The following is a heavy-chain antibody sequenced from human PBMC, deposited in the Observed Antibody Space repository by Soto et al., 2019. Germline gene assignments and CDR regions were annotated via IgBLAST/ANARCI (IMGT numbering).Heavy chain of an antibody. J-gene: IGHJ1*01. CDR2: IHPRDSDT. V-gene: IGHV5-51*01. Sequence: PGESLKISCKRSGYIFTNYRIAWVRQMPGKGLEWLGIIHPRDSDTRYSPSFEVQITISVDKSISTAYLQWISLKASDTAMFYCARVYDGNDFPYWGQGTTVTVSS. D-gene: IGHD5-12*01. CDR3: ARVYDGNDFPY. CDR1: GYIFTNYR.